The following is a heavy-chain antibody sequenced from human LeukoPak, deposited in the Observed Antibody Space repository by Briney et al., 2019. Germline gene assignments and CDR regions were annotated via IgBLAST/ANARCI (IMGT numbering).Heavy chain of an antibody. CDR3: ARDHKAVAGPYFDY. Sequence: ASVKVSCKASGYTFTSYGISWVRQAPGQGLEWMGWISAYNGNTNYAQRLQGRVTMTTDTSTSTAYMELRSLRSDDTAVYYCARDHKAVAGPYFDYWGQGTLVTVSS. D-gene: IGHD6-19*01. CDR2: ISAYNGNT. V-gene: IGHV1-18*01. J-gene: IGHJ4*02. CDR1: GYTFTSYG.